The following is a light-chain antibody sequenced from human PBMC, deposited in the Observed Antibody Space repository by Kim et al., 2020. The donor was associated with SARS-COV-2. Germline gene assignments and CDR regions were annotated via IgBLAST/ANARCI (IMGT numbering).Light chain of an antibody. Sequence: GQRVTISCSGSGSNNGSNTVNWYQQFPGTAPQYLIDSDERRPSGVSDRVSCSKSGTSASLAIGDLQAEDEADYYCATWDDSLDVWMFGGGTQLTVL. CDR2: SDE. CDR3: ATWDDSLDVWM. J-gene: IGLJ3*02. CDR1: GSNNGSNT. V-gene: IGLV1-44*01.